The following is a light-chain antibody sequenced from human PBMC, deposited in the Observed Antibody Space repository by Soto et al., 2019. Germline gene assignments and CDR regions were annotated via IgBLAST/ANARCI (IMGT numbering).Light chain of an antibody. V-gene: IGKV1-39*01. CDR1: QSISSY. J-gene: IGKJ4*01. Sequence: DIQMTQSPSSLSASVGDRVTITCRASQSISSYLNWYQQKPGKAPKLLIYAASSLQSGVPLRFSGSGSGTDFTLTISSLQPEDFATYYFQQSYSTPPLTFGGGTKVEIK. CDR3: QQSYSTPPLT. CDR2: AAS.